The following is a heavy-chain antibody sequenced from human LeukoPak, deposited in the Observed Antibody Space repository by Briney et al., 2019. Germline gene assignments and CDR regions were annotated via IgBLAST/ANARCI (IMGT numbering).Heavy chain of an antibody. CDR1: GFTFNTYA. CDR2: ISSSGDT. J-gene: IGHJ4*02. Sequence: PGGSLRLSCAASGFTFNTYAMSWVRQAPGKGLEWVSLISSSGDTYYADSVKSRITISRDISKSTLYLHMNSLRAEDTALYYCAKALGYCSTTGCYGVDDWGQGTLVTVSS. D-gene: IGHD2-2*01. V-gene: IGHV3-23*01. CDR3: AKALGYCSTTGCYGVDD.